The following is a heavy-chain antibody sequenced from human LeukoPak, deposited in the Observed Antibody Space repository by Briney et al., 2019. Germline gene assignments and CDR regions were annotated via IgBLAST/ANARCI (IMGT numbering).Heavy chain of an antibody. CDR3: GGGSRGGGSDY. J-gene: IGHJ4*02. Sequence: SETLSLTCTVSGYSISSGYYWGWIRQPPGKGLEWIGSIDHSGSTYYNPSLKSRVTISVDTSKNQFSLKLSSVTAADTAVYYWGGGSRGGGSDYWGQGTLVTVSS. D-gene: IGHD3-16*01. CDR1: GYSISSGYY. CDR2: IDHSGST. V-gene: IGHV4-38-2*02.